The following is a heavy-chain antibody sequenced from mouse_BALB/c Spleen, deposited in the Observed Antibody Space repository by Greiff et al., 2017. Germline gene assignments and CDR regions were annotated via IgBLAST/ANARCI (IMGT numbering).Heavy chain of an antibody. J-gene: IGHJ4*01. CDR1: GFSLTSYG. V-gene: IGHV2-9*02. D-gene: IGHD1-1*01. CDR2: IWAGGST. Sequence: VMLVESGPGLVAPSQSLSITCTVSGFSLTSYGVHWVRQPPGKGLEWLGVIWAGGSTNYNSALMSRLSISKDNSKSQVFLKMNSLQTDDTAMYYCARLTTVSRGGYYAMDYWGQGTSVTVSS. CDR3: ARLTTVSRGGYYAMDY.